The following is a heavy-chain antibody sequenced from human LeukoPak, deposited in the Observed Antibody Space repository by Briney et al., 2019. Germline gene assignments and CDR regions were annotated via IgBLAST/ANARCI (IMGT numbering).Heavy chain of an antibody. CDR2: IYHSGST. CDR1: GGSISSSNC. D-gene: IGHD3-9*01. V-gene: IGHV4-4*02. Sequence: SETLSLTCAVSGGSISSSNCWSWVRPPPGKGLEWIGEIYHSGSTNYNPSLKSRVTISVDKSKNQFSLKLSSVTAADTAVYYCARESPDILTGYYAFDIWGRGTMVTVSS. CDR3: ARESPDILTGYYAFDI. J-gene: IGHJ3*02.